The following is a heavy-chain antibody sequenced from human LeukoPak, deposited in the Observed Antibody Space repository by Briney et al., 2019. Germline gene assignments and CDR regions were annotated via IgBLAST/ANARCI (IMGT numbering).Heavy chain of an antibody. CDR3: ARGTTPRGYSSGWYWY. D-gene: IGHD6-19*01. Sequence: PSETLSLTCAVYGGSFSGYYWSWIRQPPGKGLEWIGEINHSGSTNYNPSLKSRVTISVDTSKNQFSLKLSSVTAADTAVYYCARGTTPRGYSSGWYWYWGQGTLVTVSS. J-gene: IGHJ4*02. CDR1: GGSFSGYY. CDR2: INHSGST. V-gene: IGHV4-34*01.